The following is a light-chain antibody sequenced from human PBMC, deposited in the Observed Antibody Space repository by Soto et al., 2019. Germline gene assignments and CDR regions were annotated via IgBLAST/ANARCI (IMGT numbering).Light chain of an antibody. CDR2: GNS. Sequence: QAVVTQPPSVSGAPGQRVTISCTGSSSNIGAGYDVHWYQQLPGTAPKLLIYGNSNRPSGVPDRFSGSKSGTSASLAITGVQAEDEADYYCQSYDSSLSGFWVFGGGTQLTVL. V-gene: IGLV1-40*01. CDR1: SSNIGAGYD. J-gene: IGLJ3*02. CDR3: QSYDSSLSGFWV.